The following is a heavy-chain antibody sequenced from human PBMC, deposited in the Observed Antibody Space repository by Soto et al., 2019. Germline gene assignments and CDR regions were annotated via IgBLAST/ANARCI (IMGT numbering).Heavy chain of an antibody. Sequence: GESLKISCQGSGYAFSSYWIAWVRQMPGKGLEWMGIIYPGDPDTRYSPSFQGQVTISVDKSITTAYLQWSSLKASDTAMYYCARGYCTATICDPWFDPWGQGSLVTVSS. D-gene: IGHD2-8*02. V-gene: IGHV5-51*01. J-gene: IGHJ5*02. CDR1: GYAFSSYW. CDR2: IYPGDPDT. CDR3: ARGYCTATICDPWFDP.